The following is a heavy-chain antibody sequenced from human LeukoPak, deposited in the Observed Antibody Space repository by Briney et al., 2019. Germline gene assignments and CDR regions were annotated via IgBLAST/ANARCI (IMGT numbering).Heavy chain of an antibody. Sequence: ASVKVSCKASGYTFTGYYMHWVRQAPGQGLEWMGRINPNSGGTNYAQKFQGRVTMTRDTSISTAYMELSRLRSDDTAVYYCARVGPPDASGMDVWGQGTTVTVSS. CDR3: ARVGPPDASGMDV. D-gene: IGHD2-2*01. CDR2: INPNSGGT. V-gene: IGHV1-2*06. J-gene: IGHJ6*02. CDR1: GYTFTGYY.